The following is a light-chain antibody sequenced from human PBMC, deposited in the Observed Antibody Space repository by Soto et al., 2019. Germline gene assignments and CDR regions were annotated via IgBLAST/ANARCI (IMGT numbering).Light chain of an antibody. CDR1: QSISRW. Sequence: DIQMTQYPSTLSASVGDRVTITCRASQSISRWLAWYQQKPGKAPQLLIYDVSNLQSGVPSRFSGSGSGTEFALTISSLQADDFATYFCQQYNTYRTFGQGTKVEIK. CDR3: QQYNTYRT. CDR2: DVS. V-gene: IGKV1-5*01. J-gene: IGKJ1*01.